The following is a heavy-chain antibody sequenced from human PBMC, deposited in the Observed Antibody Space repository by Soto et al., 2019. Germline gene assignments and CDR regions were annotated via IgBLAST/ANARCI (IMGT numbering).Heavy chain of an antibody. J-gene: IGHJ6*02. CDR2: ISGSGGST. Sequence: PGGSLRLSCAASGFTFSSYAMSWVRQAPGKGLEWVSAISGSGGSTYYADSVKGRFTISRDNSKNTLYLQMNSLRAEDTAVYYCARCLTPYDFWSGYSRPYGMDVWGQGTTVTVSS. D-gene: IGHD3-3*01. CDR3: ARCLTPYDFWSGYSRPYGMDV. V-gene: IGHV3-23*01. CDR1: GFTFSSYA.